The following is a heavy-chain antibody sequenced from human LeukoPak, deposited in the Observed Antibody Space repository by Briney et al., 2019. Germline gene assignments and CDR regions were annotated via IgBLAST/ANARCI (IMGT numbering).Heavy chain of an antibody. CDR1: GFTFSSYE. Sequence: GGSLRLSCAASGFTFSSYEMNWVRQAPGKGLEWVSYISTSGSTMYYADSVKGRFTISRDNSKNSLYLQMNSLRAEDTALYYCAKDGRVGKPYYYYYYMDVWGKGTTVTVSS. CDR3: AKDGRVGKPYYYYYYMDV. D-gene: IGHD7-27*01. CDR2: ISTSGSTM. V-gene: IGHV3-48*03. J-gene: IGHJ6*03.